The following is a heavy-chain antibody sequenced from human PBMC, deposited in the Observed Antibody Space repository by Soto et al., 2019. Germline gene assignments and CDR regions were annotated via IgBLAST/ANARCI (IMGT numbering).Heavy chain of an antibody. Sequence: SETLSLTYTVSAGFISRCYWIWFRQPPGKGMEWIGYIYYSGSTNYNPSLKSRVTISVDTSKNQFSLKLSSVTAADTAVYYCARDANGDAFDIWGQGTVGTGSS. CDR1: AGFISRCY. J-gene: IGHJ3*02. D-gene: IGHD2-8*01. CDR3: ARDANGDAFDI. CDR2: IYYSGST. V-gene: IGHV4-59*01.